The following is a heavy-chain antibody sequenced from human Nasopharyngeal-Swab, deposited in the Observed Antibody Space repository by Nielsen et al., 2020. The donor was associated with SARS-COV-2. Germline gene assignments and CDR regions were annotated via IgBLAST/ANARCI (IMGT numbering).Heavy chain of an antibody. CDR3: AKDRSVTTDCSVY. V-gene: IGHV3-23*01. J-gene: IGHJ4*02. CDR2: ISGSGGST. D-gene: IGHD4-17*01. Sequence: WIRQPPGKGLEWVSAISGSGGSTYYADSVKGRFTISRDNSKDTLYLQMNSLRAEDTAVYYCAKDRSVTTDCSVYWGQGTLVTASS.